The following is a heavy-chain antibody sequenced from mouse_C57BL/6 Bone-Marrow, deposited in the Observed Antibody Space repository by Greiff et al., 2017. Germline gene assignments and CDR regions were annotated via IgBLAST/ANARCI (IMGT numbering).Heavy chain of an antibody. CDR2: INPSSGYT. Sequence: QVQLQQSGAELTKPGASVKLSCKASGYTFTSYWMHWVKQRPGQGLEWIGYINPSSGYTKYNQKFKDKATLTADKSSSTAYMQLSSLTYDDPAVYYCASPYYNGSRKGYFDVWGTGTTVTVSS. V-gene: IGHV1-7*01. D-gene: IGHD1-1*01. CDR3: ASPYYNGSRKGYFDV. CDR1: GYTFTSYW. J-gene: IGHJ1*03.